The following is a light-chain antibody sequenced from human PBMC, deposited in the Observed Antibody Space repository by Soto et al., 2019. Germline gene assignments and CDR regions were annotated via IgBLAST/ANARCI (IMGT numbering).Light chain of an antibody. Sequence: QSALTQPPSASGSPGQSVTISCTGTSSDVGGYNYVSWYQQHPGKAPKLMIYEVNKRPSGVPDRFSGSKSGNTASLIVSGLQAEDEADYYCSSYAGSNNLVVFGGGTKLTVL. CDR1: SSDVGGYNY. CDR2: EVN. CDR3: SSYAGSNNLVV. J-gene: IGLJ2*01. V-gene: IGLV2-8*01.